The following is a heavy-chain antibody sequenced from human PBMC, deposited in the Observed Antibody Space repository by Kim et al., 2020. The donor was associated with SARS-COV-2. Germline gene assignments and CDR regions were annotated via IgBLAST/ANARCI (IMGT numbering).Heavy chain of an antibody. Sequence: GGSLRLSCAASGFTFSSYEMNWVRQAPGKGLEWVSYISSSGSTIYYADSVKGRFTISRDNAKNSLYLQMNSLRAEDTAVYYCARDKGHPVADDYYYGMDVWGQGTTVTVSS. J-gene: IGHJ6*02. CDR1: GFTFSSYE. CDR2: ISSSGSTI. CDR3: ARDKGHPVADDYYYGMDV. V-gene: IGHV3-48*03. D-gene: IGHD6-19*01.